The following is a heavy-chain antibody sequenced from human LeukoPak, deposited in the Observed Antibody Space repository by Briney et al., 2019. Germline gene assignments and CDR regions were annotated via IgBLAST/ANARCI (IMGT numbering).Heavy chain of an antibody. CDR3: ARIAVAGGDRDY. CDR1: GFTFSSYA. Sequence: GGSLRLSCAASGFTFSSYAMSWVRQAPGKGLEWVSAISGSGGSTYYADSVKGRFTISRDNAKNSLYLQMNSLRAEDTAVYYCARIAVAGGDRDYWGQGTLVTVSS. CDR2: ISGSGGST. D-gene: IGHD6-19*01. V-gene: IGHV3-23*01. J-gene: IGHJ4*02.